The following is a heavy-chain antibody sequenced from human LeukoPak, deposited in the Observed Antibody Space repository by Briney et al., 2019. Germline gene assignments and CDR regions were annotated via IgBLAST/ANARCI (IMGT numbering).Heavy chain of an antibody. V-gene: IGHV4-61*02. CDR2: IYTSGST. D-gene: IGHD6-13*01. CDR1: GGSISSGSYY. J-gene: IGHJ6*03. Sequence: PSQTLSLTCTVSGGSISSGSYYWSWIRQPAGKGLEWIGRIYTSGSTNYNPSLKSRVTISVDASKNQFSLKLSSVTAADTAVYYCASLGIAAAGTSYYYYYYMDVWGKGTTVTVSS. CDR3: ASLGIAAAGTSYYYYYYMDV.